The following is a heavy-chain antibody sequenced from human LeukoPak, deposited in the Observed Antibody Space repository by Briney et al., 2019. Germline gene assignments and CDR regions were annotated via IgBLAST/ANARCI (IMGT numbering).Heavy chain of an antibody. Sequence: GASVKVSCKASGYTFTSYYMHWVRQAPGQGLEWMGIINPTGGSTSYAQKFQGRVTMTRDTSTSTVYMELSSLRSEDTAVYYCARDVQNYDSSGYYFDYWGQGTLVTVSS. CDR3: ARDVQNYDSSGYYFDY. D-gene: IGHD3-22*01. CDR1: GYTFTSYY. V-gene: IGHV1-46*01. CDR2: INPTGGST. J-gene: IGHJ4*02.